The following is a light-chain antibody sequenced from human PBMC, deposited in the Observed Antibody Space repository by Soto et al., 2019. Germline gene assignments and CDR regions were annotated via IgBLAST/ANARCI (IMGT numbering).Light chain of an antibody. CDR3: MQALQAPWT. J-gene: IGKJ1*01. CDR2: LGS. Sequence: EIVMTQSPLSLPVTPGEPASISCRSSQSLLHSNGYNYLDWYLQKPGQSPQLLIYLGSNRASGVPDRFSGSGSATDFTLKISRVEAEDVGVYFCMQALQAPWTFGQGTKVEIK. CDR1: QSLLHSNGYNY. V-gene: IGKV2-28*01.